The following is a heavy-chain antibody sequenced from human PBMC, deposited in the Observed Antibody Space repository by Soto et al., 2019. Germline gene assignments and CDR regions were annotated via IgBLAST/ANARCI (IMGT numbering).Heavy chain of an antibody. V-gene: IGHV1-3*05. CDR1: GYTFTDYA. CDR3: ARGGPPIDY. CDR2: INAGNGNT. Sequence: QVQLVQSGAEEKKPGASVKVSCKASGYTFTDYAMHWVRQAPGQRLEWMGWINAGNGNTKYSQKFQGRVTITRDTSARTAYMELSSLRSEDTAVYYCARGGPPIDYWGQGPLVTVSS. J-gene: IGHJ4*02. D-gene: IGHD3-10*01.